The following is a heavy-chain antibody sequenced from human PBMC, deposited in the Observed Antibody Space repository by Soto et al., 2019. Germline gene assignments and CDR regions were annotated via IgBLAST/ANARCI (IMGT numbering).Heavy chain of an antibody. V-gene: IGHV3-23*01. CDR3: ANLRFLEWPFDY. D-gene: IGHD3-3*01. CDR2: ISGSGGST. J-gene: IGHJ4*02. CDR1: VXTFSSYA. Sequence: GGSLRLSCGASVXTFSSYAMSWVRQAPGKGLEWVSAISGSGGSTYYADSVKGRFTISRDNSKNTPYLQMNSLRAEDTAVYYCANLRFLEWPFDYWGQGTLVTVSS.